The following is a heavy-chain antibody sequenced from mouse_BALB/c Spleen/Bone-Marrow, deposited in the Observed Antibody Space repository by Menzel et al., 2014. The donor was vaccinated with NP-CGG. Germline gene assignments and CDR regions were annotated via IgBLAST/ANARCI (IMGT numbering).Heavy chain of an antibody. J-gene: IGHJ4*01. V-gene: IGHV5-15*02. CDR2: ISNLAYSI. Sequence: EVKLVESGGGLVQPGGSRKLSCAASGFTFSDYGVAWVRQAPGKGPEWVAFISNLAYSIYYADTVTGLFTISRENAKSTLYLEMSSLRSEDTAIYYCTRNYGNQGAMDYWGQGTSVTVSS. D-gene: IGHD2-1*01. CDR3: TRNYGNQGAMDY. CDR1: GFTFSDYG.